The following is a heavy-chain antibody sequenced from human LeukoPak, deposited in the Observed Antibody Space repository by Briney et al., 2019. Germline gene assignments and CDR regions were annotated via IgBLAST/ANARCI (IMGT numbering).Heavy chain of an antibody. CDR2: LGARGDI. Sequence: GGSLRLSCVGSGFTFSDYAMNWIRQTPGKGLEWISSLGARGDIFHADSVQGRFTISRDNSNNAAHLQMNSLRPEDTAIYYCAKRGPGPVAGSYDFWGQGTLVTVSS. J-gene: IGHJ4*02. V-gene: IGHV3-23*01. CDR3: AKRGPGPVAGSYDF. D-gene: IGHD6-19*01. CDR1: GFTFSDYA.